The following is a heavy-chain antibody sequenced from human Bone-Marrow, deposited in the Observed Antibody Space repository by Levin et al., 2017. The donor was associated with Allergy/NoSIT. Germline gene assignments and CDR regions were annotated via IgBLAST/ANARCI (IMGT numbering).Heavy chain of an antibody. Sequence: GESLKISCAASGFTFSSYSMNWVRQAPGKGLEWVSYISSSSSTIYYADSVKGRFTISRDNAKNSLYLQMNSLRAEDTAVYYCARDDRHAFDIWGQGTMVTVSS. CDR3: ARDDRHAFDI. J-gene: IGHJ3*02. D-gene: IGHD3-16*02. CDR2: ISSSSSTI. V-gene: IGHV3-48*01. CDR1: GFTFSSYS.